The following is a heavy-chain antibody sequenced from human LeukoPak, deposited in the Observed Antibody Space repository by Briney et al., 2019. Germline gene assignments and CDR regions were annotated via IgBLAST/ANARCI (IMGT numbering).Heavy chain of an antibody. CDR2: INSDGSST. J-gene: IGHJ4*02. Sequence: GGSLRLSCAASGFTFSSYWMHWVRQAPGKGLVWVSRINSDGSSTSYADSVKGRFTISRDNSKNTVYLQLDSLRVEDTAVYYCGKTTVGYSSGRYPGWPVDYWGQGTLVTVSS. D-gene: IGHD2-15*01. V-gene: IGHV3-74*01. CDR3: GKTTVGYSSGRYPGWPVDY. CDR1: GFTFSSYW.